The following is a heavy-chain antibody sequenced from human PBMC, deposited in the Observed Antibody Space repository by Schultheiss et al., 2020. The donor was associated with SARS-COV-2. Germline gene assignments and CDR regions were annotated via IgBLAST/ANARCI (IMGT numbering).Heavy chain of an antibody. J-gene: IGHJ6*02. CDR2: IYHSGST. V-gene: IGHV4-4*02. CDR1: GGSISSSNW. Sequence: SETLSLTCTVSGGSISSSNWWSWVRQPPGKGLEWIGEIYHSGSTNYNPSLKSRVTISVDKSKNQFSLKLSSVTAADTAVYYCARGAYGDYYGMDVWGQGTTVTVSS. D-gene: IGHD4-17*01. CDR3: ARGAYGDYYGMDV.